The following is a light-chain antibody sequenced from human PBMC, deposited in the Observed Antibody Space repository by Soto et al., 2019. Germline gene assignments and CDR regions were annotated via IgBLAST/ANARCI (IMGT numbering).Light chain of an antibody. J-gene: IGLJ1*01. Sequence: QSVLTQPASVSGSPGQSITISCTGTSSDVGSYNLVSWYQQHPGKAPKLMIYEGSKRPSGVSNRFSGSKSGNTASLTISGLQAEDEADYYGCSYAGSSTRYVFGTRPMVTV. CDR1: SSDVGSYNL. CDR3: CSYAGSSTRYV. V-gene: IGLV2-23*01. CDR2: EGS.